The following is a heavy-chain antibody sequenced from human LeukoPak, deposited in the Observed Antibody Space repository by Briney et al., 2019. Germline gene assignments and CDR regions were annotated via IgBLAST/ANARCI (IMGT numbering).Heavy chain of an antibody. CDR1: GGTFSSYA. J-gene: IGHJ4*02. CDR3: ARVYGDHQDLKYYFDY. V-gene: IGHV1-69*05. D-gene: IGHD4-17*01. Sequence: SVKVSCKASGGTFSSYAISWVRQAPGQGLEWMGGIILIFGTANYAQKFQGRVTITTDESTSTAYMELSSLRSEDTAVYYCARVYGDHQDLKYYFDYWGQGTLVTVSS. CDR2: IILIFGTA.